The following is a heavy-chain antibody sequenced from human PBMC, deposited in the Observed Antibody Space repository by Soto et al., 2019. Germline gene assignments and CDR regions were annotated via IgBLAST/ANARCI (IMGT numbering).Heavy chain of an antibody. CDR1: GYTFTSYA. Sequence: ASVKVSCKASGYTFTSYAMHWVRQAPGQRLEWMGWINAGNGNTKYSQKFQGRVTITRDTSASTAYMELSSLRSEDTAVYYCARAISSIVIWFDPWGQGTLVTVSS. D-gene: IGHD3-16*02. CDR2: INAGNGNT. CDR3: ARAISSIVIWFDP. V-gene: IGHV1-3*01. J-gene: IGHJ5*02.